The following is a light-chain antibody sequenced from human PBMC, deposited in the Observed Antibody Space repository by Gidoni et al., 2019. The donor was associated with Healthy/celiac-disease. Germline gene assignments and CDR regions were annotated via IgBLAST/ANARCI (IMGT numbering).Light chain of an antibody. CDR2: GAS. V-gene: IGKV3-20*01. J-gene: IGKJ4*01. CDR3: QQYGSSPGLT. CDR1: QSVSSSY. Sequence: DIVLTQSPGTLSLSPGERATLSCRASQSVSSSYLAWYQQKPGQAPRLLLYGASSRATGIPDRFSGSGSGTDFTLTISRLEPEDFAVYYCQQYGSSPGLTFGGGTKVEIK.